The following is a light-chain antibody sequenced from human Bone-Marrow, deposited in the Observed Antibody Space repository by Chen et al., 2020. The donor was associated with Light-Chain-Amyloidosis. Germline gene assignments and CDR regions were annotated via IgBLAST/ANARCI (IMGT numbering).Light chain of an antibody. CDR2: DAS. Sequence: AIQLTQSPSSLSASVGDRVTITCRASQGISSALAWYQQKPGKAPKLLIYDASSLESGVPPRFSGSGSGTDFTLTISSLQPEDFATYYCQQFNSYLPTFGQGTRLEIK. CDR1: QGISSA. V-gene: IGKV1-13*02. CDR3: QQFNSYLPT. J-gene: IGKJ5*01.